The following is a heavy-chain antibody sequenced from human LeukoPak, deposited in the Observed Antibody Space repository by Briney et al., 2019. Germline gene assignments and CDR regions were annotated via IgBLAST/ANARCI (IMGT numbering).Heavy chain of an antibody. Sequence: ISXSGGSTYYADSVKGRFTISRDNSKNTLYLQMNSLRAEDTAVYYCAKPRDSSGYYYVPFDYWGQGTLVTVSS. CDR3: AKPRDSSGYYYVPFDY. J-gene: IGHJ4*02. D-gene: IGHD3-22*01. V-gene: IGHV3-23*01. CDR2: ISXSGGST.